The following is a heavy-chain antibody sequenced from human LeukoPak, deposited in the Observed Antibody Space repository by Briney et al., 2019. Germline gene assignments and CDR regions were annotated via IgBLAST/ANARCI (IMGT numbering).Heavy chain of an antibody. CDR3: ARVRPRLGAYMDV. CDR1: GFTFSNFA. CDR2: IRSTGDST. D-gene: IGHD4/OR15-4a*01. V-gene: IGHV3-64*01. Sequence: GGSLRLSCAASGFTFSNFAIHWVRQAPGKGLEFVSGIRSTGDSTYYANSAKGRFTISRDNSENTLYLQMVSLRAEDMAVYYCARVRPRLGAYMDVWGKGTTVTVSS. J-gene: IGHJ6*03.